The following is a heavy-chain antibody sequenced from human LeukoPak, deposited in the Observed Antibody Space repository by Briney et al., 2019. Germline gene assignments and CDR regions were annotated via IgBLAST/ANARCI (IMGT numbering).Heavy chain of an antibody. CDR2: IRRGTNGYTT. CDR1: GFTFSDYI. D-gene: IGHD3-16*01. J-gene: IGHJ3*02. V-gene: IGHV3-72*01. Sequence: PGGSLRLSCAASGFTFSDYILDWVRQAPGKGLEWIGRIRRGTNGYTTEYAASVKGRFIISRDDSKNSLYLHMSSLKTEDTAVYHCILDGGEGGNSAFDIWGQGTMVTVSS. CDR3: ILDGGEGGNSAFDI.